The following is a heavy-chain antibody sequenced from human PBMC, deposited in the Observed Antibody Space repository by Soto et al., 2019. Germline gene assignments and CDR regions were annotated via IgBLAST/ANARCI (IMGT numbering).Heavy chain of an antibody. D-gene: IGHD2-8*01. CDR2: IYYSGST. J-gene: IGHJ6*03. CDR3: ARLWDGGYCTNGVCHHYYYYYMDV. V-gene: IGHV4-59*08. CDR1: GGSISSYY. Sequence: PSETLSLTCTVSGGSISSYYWSWIRQPPGKGLEWIGYIYYSGSTNYNPSLKSRVTISVDTSKNQFSLKLSSVTAADTAVYYCARLWDGGYCTNGVCHHYYYYYMDVWGKGTTVTVSS.